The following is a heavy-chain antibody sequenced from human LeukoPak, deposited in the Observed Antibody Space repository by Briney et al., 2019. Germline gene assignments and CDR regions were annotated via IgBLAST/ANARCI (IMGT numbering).Heavy chain of an antibody. Sequence: GGSLRLSCAASGFTFSSYSMNWVRQAPGKGLEWVSSISSSSSYIYYADSVKGRFTISRDNAKNSLYLQMNSLRAEDTAVYYCARVLVDWNGYPIYMDVWGKGTTVTVSS. D-gene: IGHD3-3*01. CDR2: ISSSSSYI. V-gene: IGHV3-21*01. CDR1: GFTFSSYS. CDR3: ARVLVDWNGYPIYMDV. J-gene: IGHJ6*03.